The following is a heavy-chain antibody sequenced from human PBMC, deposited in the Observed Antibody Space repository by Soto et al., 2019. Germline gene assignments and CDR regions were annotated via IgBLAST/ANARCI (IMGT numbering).Heavy chain of an antibody. V-gene: IGHV1-69*13. D-gene: IGHD1-26*01. J-gene: IGHJ6*02. CDR3: ASDLTLVGATVTYYYYGMDV. CDR1: GGTFSSYA. CDR2: IIPIFGTA. Sequence: SVKVSCKASGGTFSSYAISWVRQAPGQGLEWMGGIIPIFGTANYAQKFQGRVTITADESTSTAYMELSSLRSEDTAVYYCASDLTLVGATVTYYYYGMDVWGQGTTVTVSS.